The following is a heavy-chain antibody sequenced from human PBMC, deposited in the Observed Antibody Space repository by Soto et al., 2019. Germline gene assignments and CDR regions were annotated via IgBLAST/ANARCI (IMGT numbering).Heavy chain of an antibody. CDR2: IYYSGST. Sequence: SETLSLTCTVSGGSISSYYWSWIRQPPGKGLEWIGYIYYSGSTNYNPSLKSRVTISVDTSKNQFSLKLSSVTAADTAVYYCARDLDGFYVFDYWGQGTLVTVSS. CDR3: ARDLDGFYVFDY. J-gene: IGHJ4*02. CDR1: GGSISSYY. D-gene: IGHD3-16*01. V-gene: IGHV4-59*01.